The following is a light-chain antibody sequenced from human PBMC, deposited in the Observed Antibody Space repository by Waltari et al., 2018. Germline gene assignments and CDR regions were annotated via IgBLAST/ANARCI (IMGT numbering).Light chain of an antibody. Sequence: QLVLTQSPSASASLGASVKLTCTLSSGHSSYAIAWHQQQPEKGPRDWMKLNSDGSHSKGDGIPYRFSGSSSGAERYLSISSLQSEDEADYYCQTWGTGIWVFGGGTKLTVL. J-gene: IGLJ3*02. CDR3: QTWGTGIWV. CDR2: LNSDGSH. V-gene: IGLV4-69*01. CDR1: SGHSSYA.